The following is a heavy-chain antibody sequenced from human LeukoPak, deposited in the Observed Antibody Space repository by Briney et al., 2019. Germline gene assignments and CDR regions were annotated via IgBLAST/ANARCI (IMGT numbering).Heavy chain of an antibody. CDR3: ARGLVRGMISSLRRTPPHDY. J-gene: IGHJ4*02. V-gene: IGHV1-46*01. CDR2: ISPYGGST. D-gene: IGHD3-10*01. Sequence: GASVKVSCKASGYTFTGYYMHWVRQAPGQGLEWVGLISPYGGSTNYAQRFQGRVDITRDTSTSTINMELSGLRSEDTATYYCARGLVRGMISSLRRTPPHDYWGQGTLVVVSS. CDR1: GYTFTGYY.